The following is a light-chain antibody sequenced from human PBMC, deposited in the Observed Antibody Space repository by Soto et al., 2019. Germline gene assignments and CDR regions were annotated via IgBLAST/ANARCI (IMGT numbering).Light chain of an antibody. V-gene: IGKV3-15*01. CDR3: QQYNNWLLT. CDR2: GAS. CDR1: QSVSSN. Sequence: EIVMTQSPATLSVSPGERATLSCRASQSVSSNLAWYQQKPGQAPRLLIYGASSRATCIPARFSGSGSGTDFTLTIISLQSADFAVYYCQQYNNWLLTFGGGTKVEIK. J-gene: IGKJ4*01.